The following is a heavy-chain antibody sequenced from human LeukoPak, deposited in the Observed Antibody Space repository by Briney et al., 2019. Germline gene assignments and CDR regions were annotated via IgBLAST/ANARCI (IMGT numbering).Heavy chain of an antibody. V-gene: IGHV3-30-3*01. D-gene: IGHD4-17*01. Sequence: GGSLRLSCAASGFTFSSYWMSWVRQAPGKGLEWVAVISYDGSNKYYADSVKGRFTISRDNSKNTLYLQMNSLRAEDTAVYYCARVYGDPNWFDPWGQGTLVTVSS. CDR3: ARVYGDPNWFDP. CDR1: GFTFSSYW. J-gene: IGHJ5*02. CDR2: ISYDGSNK.